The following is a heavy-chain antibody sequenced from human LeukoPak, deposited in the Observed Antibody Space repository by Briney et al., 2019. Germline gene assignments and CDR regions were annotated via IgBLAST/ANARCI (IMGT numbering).Heavy chain of an antibody. CDR1: GGTFSSYA. CDR3: ARLQTVGATQPRDY. Sequence: ASVKVSCKASGGTFSSYAISWARQAPGQGLEWMGGIIPIFGTANYAQKFQGRVTITADESTSTAYMELSSLRSEDTAVYYCARLQTVGATQPRDYWGQGTLVTVSS. V-gene: IGHV1-69*13. D-gene: IGHD1-26*01. CDR2: IIPIFGTA. J-gene: IGHJ4*02.